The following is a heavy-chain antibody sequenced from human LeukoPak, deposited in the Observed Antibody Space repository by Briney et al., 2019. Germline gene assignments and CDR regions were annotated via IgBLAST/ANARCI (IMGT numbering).Heavy chain of an antibody. CDR2: IYYSGST. J-gene: IGHJ4*02. CDR1: GGSISSSSYY. D-gene: IGHD3-10*01. Sequence: PSETLSLTCTVSGGSISSSSYYWGWIRQPPGKGLEWIGSIYYSGSTYYNPSLKSRVTISVDTSKNQFSLKLRSATAADTAVYYCARVQGVIMTSDYWGQGTLVTVSS. CDR3: ARVQGVIMTSDY. V-gene: IGHV4-39*01.